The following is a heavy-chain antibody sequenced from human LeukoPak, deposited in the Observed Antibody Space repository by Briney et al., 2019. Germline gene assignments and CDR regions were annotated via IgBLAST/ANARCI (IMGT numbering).Heavy chain of an antibody. Sequence: SETLSLTCSVSGGPISSYYWSWIRQPPGKGLEWIGYFYYSGSTNYNPSLKSRVTISVDTSKNQFSLQLSSVTAEDTAVYYCAKMEYGVNSLLFDYWGQGTLVAVSS. V-gene: IGHV4-59*01. CDR2: FYYSGST. CDR1: GGPISSYY. D-gene: IGHD4-23*01. CDR3: AKMEYGVNSLLFDY. J-gene: IGHJ4*02.